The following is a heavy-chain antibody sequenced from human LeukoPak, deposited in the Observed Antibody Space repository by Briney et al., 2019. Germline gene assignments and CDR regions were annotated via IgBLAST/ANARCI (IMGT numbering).Heavy chain of an antibody. CDR3: ARVMWSYDAFDI. V-gene: IGHV3-11*06. CDR2: ISSSSSYI. J-gene: IGHJ3*02. D-gene: IGHD1-26*01. CDR1: GFTFSDYY. Sequence: GGSLRLSCAASGFTFSDYYMSWIRQAPGKGLEWVSSISSSSSYIYYADSVKGRFTISRDNAKNSLYLQMNSLRAEDTAVYYCARVMWSYDAFDIWGQGTMVTVSS.